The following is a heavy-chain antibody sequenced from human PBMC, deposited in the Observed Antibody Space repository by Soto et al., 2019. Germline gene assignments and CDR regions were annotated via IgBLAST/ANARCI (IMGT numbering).Heavy chain of an antibody. Sequence: GASVNVSCKASGYTFTIYGISWVRQAPGQGLEWMGWISAYNGNTNYAQKLQGRVTMTTDTSTSTAYMELRSLRSDDTAVYYCARDFIEPARARDAFDIWGQGTMVTVSS. D-gene: IGHD3-16*02. J-gene: IGHJ3*02. CDR1: GYTFTIYG. CDR3: ARDFIEPARARDAFDI. CDR2: ISAYNGNT. V-gene: IGHV1-18*01.